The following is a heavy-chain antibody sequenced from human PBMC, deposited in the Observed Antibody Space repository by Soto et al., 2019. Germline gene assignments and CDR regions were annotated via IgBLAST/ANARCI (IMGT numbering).Heavy chain of an antibody. CDR2: ISYDGSNK. V-gene: IGHV3-30*18. D-gene: IGHD3-22*01. J-gene: IGHJ4*02. Sequence: QVQLVESGGGVVQPGRSLRLSCAASGFTFSSYGMHWVRQAPGKGLEWVAVISYDGSNKYYADSVKGRFTISRDNSKNTLYLQMSSLRAEDTAVYYCAKDDYDSSGYYVGYFDYWGQGTLVTVSS. CDR3: AKDDYDSSGYYVGYFDY. CDR1: GFTFSSYG.